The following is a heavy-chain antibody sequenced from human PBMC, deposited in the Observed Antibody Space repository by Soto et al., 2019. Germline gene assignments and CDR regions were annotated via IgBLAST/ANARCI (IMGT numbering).Heavy chain of an antibody. J-gene: IGHJ6*02. CDR2: IDIDGSGA. Sequence: EVQLVESGGGLVQPGGSLRLSCAASGFIFRSYWMHWVRQAPGKGLVWLSRIDIDGSGATYADSVKGRFTISRDNAKNRLYVQMNSLRVEDTAVYYCASDMYGDYGHYYGMDVWGQGTTVIVSS. V-gene: IGHV3-74*01. CDR3: ASDMYGDYGHYYGMDV. D-gene: IGHD3-10*01. CDR1: GFIFRSYW.